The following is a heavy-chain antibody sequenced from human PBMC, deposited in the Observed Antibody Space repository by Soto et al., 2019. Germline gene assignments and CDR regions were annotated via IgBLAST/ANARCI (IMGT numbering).Heavy chain of an antibody. CDR3: TRFIDQLPIDY. D-gene: IGHD2-2*01. V-gene: IGHV3-49*03. CDR2: IRSKAYGGTT. J-gene: IGHJ4*02. Sequence: PGGSLRLSCTASGFTFGDYAMSWFRQAPGKGLEWVGFIRSKAYGGTTEYAASVKGRFTISRDDSKSIAYLQMNSLKTEDTAVYYCTRFIDQLPIDYWGQGTLVTVSS. CDR1: GFTFGDYA.